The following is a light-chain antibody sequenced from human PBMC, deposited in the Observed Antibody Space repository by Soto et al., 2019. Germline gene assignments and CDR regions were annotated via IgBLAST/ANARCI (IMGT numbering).Light chain of an antibody. CDR3: QQRSVWPIT. J-gene: IGKJ5*01. Sequence: VLTQSPATLSVSPGEGATLSCRASQSVSIKLAWYQQKPGQAPRLLIYGASSRATGIPDRFSGSGSGTDFTLTISGLEPEDFAVYYCQQRSVWPITFGQGTRLEIK. V-gene: IGKV3-11*01. CDR1: QSVSIK. CDR2: GAS.